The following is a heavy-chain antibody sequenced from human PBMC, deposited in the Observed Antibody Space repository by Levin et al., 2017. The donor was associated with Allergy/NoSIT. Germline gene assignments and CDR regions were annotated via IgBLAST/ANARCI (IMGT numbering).Heavy chain of an antibody. CDR2: IYYTGSS. CDR1: GGSIISTNYY. V-gene: IGHV4-39*02. D-gene: IGHD3/OR15-3a*01. J-gene: IGHJ5*02. CDR3: GRSSSLDWFDPWGQGVVCLGDISHTRDRHDYPARRSPVTISVDTSNDPFSLNLSSLTAADTAVYYCAGSSSLEWLDP. Sequence: SETLSLTCTVSGGSIISTNYYWGWIRQPPGKGLEWIGSIYYTGSSHYNPSLQSRVTISVDTSKDHFTLNLISVTAADTSAYYCGRSSSLDWFDPWGQGVVCLGDISHTRDRHDYPARRSPVTISVDTSNDPFSLNLSSLTAADTAVYYCAGSSSLEWLDPWGQGTLVTVSS.